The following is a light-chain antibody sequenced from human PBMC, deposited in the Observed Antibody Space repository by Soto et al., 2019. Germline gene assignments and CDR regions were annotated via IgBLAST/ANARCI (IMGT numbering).Light chain of an antibody. V-gene: IGKV3-20*01. CDR3: QQDGRKTQK. J-gene: IGKJ1*01. Sequence: ELVLTHYPGTLFTSPLEIATLSFRASQSVSSSYLAWYQQKPGQAPRLLIYGASSRATGIPDRFSGSGSGTDFTLTISRLEPEDFAVYYCQQDGRKTQKFGEGTKVDI. CDR1: QSVSSSY. CDR2: GAS.